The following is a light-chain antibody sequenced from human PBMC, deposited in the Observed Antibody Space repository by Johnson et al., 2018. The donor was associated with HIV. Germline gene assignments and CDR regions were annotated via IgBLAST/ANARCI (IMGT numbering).Light chain of an antibody. CDR1: SSNIGNNY. J-gene: IGLJ1*01. CDR2: ENN. V-gene: IGLV1-51*02. CDR3: GTWDSSLSAYV. Sequence: QSVLTQPPSVSAPPGQKVTISCSGSSSNIGNNYVSWYQQLPGTAPKLLIYENNKLPSGIPDRFSGSKSGTSATLGITGLQTGDEADYYCGTWDSSLSAYVFGTGTKVTVL.